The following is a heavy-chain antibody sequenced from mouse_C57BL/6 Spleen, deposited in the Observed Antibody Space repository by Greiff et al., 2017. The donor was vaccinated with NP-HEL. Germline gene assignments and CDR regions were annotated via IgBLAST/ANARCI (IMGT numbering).Heavy chain of an antibody. J-gene: IGHJ4*01. CDR1: GYTFTDYN. V-gene: IGHV1-22*01. Sequence: EVKLMESGPELVKPGASVKMSCKASGYTFTDYNMHWVKQSHGKSLEWIGYINPNNGGTSYNQKFKGKATLTVNKSSSTAYMELRSLTSEDSAVYYCARSAPYYYGSSRYYYAMDYWGQGTSVTVSS. D-gene: IGHD1-1*01. CDR2: INPNNGGT. CDR3: ARSAPYYYGSSRYYYAMDY.